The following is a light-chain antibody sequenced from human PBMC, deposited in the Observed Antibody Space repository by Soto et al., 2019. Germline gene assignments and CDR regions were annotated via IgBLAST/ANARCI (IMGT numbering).Light chain of an antibody. V-gene: IGKV3-20*01. J-gene: IGKJ1*01. CDR1: QSVSSSY. CDR2: GAS. CDR3: QQYGSLPWT. Sequence: EIVLTQSPGTLSLPPGERATLSCRASQSVSSSYLAWYQQKPGQAPRLLIYGASSRATGIPDRFSGSESWADFPLTISRLELEDFAVYYCQQYGSLPWTFSQGTNVDIK.